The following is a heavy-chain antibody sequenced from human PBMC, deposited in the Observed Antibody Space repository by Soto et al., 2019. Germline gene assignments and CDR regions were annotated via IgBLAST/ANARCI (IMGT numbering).Heavy chain of an antibody. CDR1: GFTFSDYG. V-gene: IGHV3-23*01. Sequence: EVQLSQSGGGLVQPGGSLRLSCAASGFTFSDYGMSWVRQAPGKWLEWVSTIRGSAGNTYYVDSVKGRFTISRDDSTNTVYLQMNSLRAEDTAVYYCAKPLWFGESVFDPWGQGPLVIVSS. CDR3: AKPLWFGESVFDP. D-gene: IGHD3-10*01. CDR2: IRGSAGNT. J-gene: IGHJ5*02.